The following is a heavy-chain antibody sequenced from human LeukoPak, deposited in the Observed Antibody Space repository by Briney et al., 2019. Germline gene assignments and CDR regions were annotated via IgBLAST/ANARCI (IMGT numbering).Heavy chain of an antibody. J-gene: IGHJ5*02. CDR2: IDWDDDK. V-gene: IGHV2-70*01. CDR1: GFSLSTSGMC. Sequence: ESGPALVKPTQTLTLTCTFSGFSLSTSGMCVSWIRQPPGKALEWLALIDWDDDKYYSTSLKTRLTISKDTSKNQVVLTMTNMGPVDTATYYCARMVIAAAGTSWFDPWGQGTLVTVSS. D-gene: IGHD6-13*01. CDR3: ARMVIAAAGTSWFDP.